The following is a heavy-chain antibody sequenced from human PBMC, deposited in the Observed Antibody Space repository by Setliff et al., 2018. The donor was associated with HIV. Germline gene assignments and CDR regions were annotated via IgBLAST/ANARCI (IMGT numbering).Heavy chain of an antibody. CDR2: IYYSGST. Sequence: TSETLSLTCTVSGGSISSHYWSWIRQPPGKGLEWIGYIYYSGSTNYNPSLKSRVTISVDTSKNQFSLKLSSVTAADTAVYYCARDGPLEGSYRYYYYYMDAWGKGTTVTVSS. D-gene: IGHD3-10*01. J-gene: IGHJ6*03. V-gene: IGHV4-59*11. CDR1: GGSISSHY. CDR3: ARDGPLEGSYRYYYYYMDA.